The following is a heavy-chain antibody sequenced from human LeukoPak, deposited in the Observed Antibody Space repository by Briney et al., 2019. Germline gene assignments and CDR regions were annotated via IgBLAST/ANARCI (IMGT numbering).Heavy chain of an antibody. CDR3: ARLIGAYSSGWGFDY. D-gene: IGHD5-18*01. Sequence: ASVKVSCKASGYTFTSYDIKWVRQANGQGLEWMGWMNPNSGNAGYAQKFQGRVTMTRNTSISTAYMELSSLRSEDTAVYYCARLIGAYSSGWGFDYWGQGTLVTVSS. V-gene: IGHV1-8*01. J-gene: IGHJ4*02. CDR1: GYTFTSYD. CDR2: MNPNSGNA.